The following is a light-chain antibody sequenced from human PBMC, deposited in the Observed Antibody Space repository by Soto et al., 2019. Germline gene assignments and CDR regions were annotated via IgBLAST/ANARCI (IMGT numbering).Light chain of an antibody. Sequence: EIVLTQSPATLSVSLGDSATLSCRASQSVSDYLAWYQQKPGQAPRLLIYGASSRATGIPDRFSGSGSGTDFTLTISRLEPEDVAVYYCQQYGSSPRTFGQGTKVDIK. CDR3: QQYGSSPRT. CDR2: GAS. CDR1: QSVSDY. J-gene: IGKJ1*01. V-gene: IGKV3-20*01.